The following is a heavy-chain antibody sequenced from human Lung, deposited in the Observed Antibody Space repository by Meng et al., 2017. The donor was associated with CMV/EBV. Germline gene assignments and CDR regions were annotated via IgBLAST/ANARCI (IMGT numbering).Heavy chain of an antibody. CDR2: IPHRGSS. V-gene: IGHV4-4*02. CDR3: LRRSGGSV. J-gene: IGHJ1*01. D-gene: IGHD3-10*01. CDR1: GDSITNQNW. Sequence: VQWGESGPALVKPSGPLSLTCAASGDSITNQNWGAWVRQPPGKGLEWIGEIPHRGSSAYNPSLKSRVSMSIDKSKNQFSLKLTSVTAADTAVYHCLRRSGGSVWGQGTLVTAPQ.